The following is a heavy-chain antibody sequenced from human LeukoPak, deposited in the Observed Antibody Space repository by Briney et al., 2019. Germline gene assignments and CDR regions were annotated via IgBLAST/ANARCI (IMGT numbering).Heavy chain of an antibody. V-gene: IGHV4-30-4*01. D-gene: IGHD3-22*01. Sequence: PSETLSLTCTVSGGSISSGDYYWSWIRQPPGKGLEWIGYICYSGGTYYNPSLKSRVTISVDTSKNQFSLKLSSVTAADTAVYYCARRAASYYYDSSGYGGYFDLWGRGTLVTVSS. CDR2: ICYSGGT. CDR3: ARRAASYYYDSSGYGGYFDL. CDR1: GGSISSGDYY. J-gene: IGHJ2*01.